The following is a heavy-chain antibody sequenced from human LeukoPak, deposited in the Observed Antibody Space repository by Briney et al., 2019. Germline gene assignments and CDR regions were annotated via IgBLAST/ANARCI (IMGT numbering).Heavy chain of an antibody. Sequence: GGSLRLSCAASGFTFHTYWLTWVRQAPGKGLEWVANIKQDGSEKHYVDSVKGRFTISRDNAKNSLYLQMSSLRAEDTAVYYCARDRGSGSYYYWGQGTLVTVSS. CDR2: IKQDGSEK. D-gene: IGHD3-10*01. CDR1: GFTFHTYW. V-gene: IGHV3-7*01. CDR3: ARDRGSGSYYY. J-gene: IGHJ4*02.